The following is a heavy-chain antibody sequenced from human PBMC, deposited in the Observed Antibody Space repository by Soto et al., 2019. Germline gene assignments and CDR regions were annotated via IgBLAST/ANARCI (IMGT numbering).Heavy chain of an antibody. Sequence: QVQLVQSGAEVKKPGASVKVSCKVSGYTLTELSMHWVRQAPGKGLEWMGGFDPEDGETIYAQKFQGRVTMTEDTSTDTAYMELSSLRSEDTAVYYCATGVNCSGGSCYSVFDYWGQGNLVTVSS. J-gene: IGHJ4*02. CDR3: ATGVNCSGGSCYSVFDY. V-gene: IGHV1-24*01. D-gene: IGHD2-15*01. CDR1: GYTLTELS. CDR2: FDPEDGET.